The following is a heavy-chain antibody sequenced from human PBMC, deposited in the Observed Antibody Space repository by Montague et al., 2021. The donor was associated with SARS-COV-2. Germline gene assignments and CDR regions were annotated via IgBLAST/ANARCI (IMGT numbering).Heavy chain of an antibody. J-gene: IGHJ6*02. CDR2: XDWDDEK. CDR3: ARMVTIFSLGGYYYYYGMDV. D-gene: IGHD3-9*01. CDR1: GFSLSTSGMC. V-gene: IGHV2-70*01. Sequence: PALVKPTQTLTLTCTFSGFSLSTSGMCVSWIRQPPGKALEWLALXDWDDEKYYSTSLKTRLTISKDTSKNQVVLTMTNMDPVDTATYYCARMVTIFSLGGYYYYYGMDVWGQGTTVTVSS.